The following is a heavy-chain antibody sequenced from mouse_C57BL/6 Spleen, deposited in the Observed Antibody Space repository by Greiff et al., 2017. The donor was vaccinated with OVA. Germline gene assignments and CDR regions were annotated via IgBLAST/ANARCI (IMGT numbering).Heavy chain of an antibody. CDR2: IDPSDSYT. Sequence: QVQLQQPGAELVRPGTSVKLSCKASGYTFTSYWMHWVKQRPGQGLEWIGVIDPSDSYTNYNQKFKGKATLTVDTSSSTAYMQLSSLTSEDSAVYYCARKRTLVAHWYFDVWGTGTTVTVSS. V-gene: IGHV1-59*01. CDR3: ARKRTLVAHWYFDV. D-gene: IGHD1-1*01. J-gene: IGHJ1*03. CDR1: GYTFTSYW.